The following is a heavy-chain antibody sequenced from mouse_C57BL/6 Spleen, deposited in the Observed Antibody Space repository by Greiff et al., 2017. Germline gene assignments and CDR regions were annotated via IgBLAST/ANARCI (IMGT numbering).Heavy chain of an antibody. CDR1: GYSFTDYN. Sequence: VQLQQSGPELVKPGASVKISCKASGYSFTDYNMNWVKQSNGKSLEWIGVINPNYGTTSYNQKFKGKATLTVAKSSSTAYMQLNSLTSEDSAVDYCARREGYDEISFDYWGQGTTLTVSS. CDR3: ARREGYDEISFDY. D-gene: IGHD2-2*01. V-gene: IGHV1-39*01. CDR2: INPNYGTT. J-gene: IGHJ2*01.